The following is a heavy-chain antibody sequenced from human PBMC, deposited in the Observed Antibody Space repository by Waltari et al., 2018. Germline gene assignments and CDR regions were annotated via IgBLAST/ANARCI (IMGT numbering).Heavy chain of an antibody. D-gene: IGHD5-18*01. Sequence: DVDLFESGGALVHPGGSLSISGRRSQSPPSPYAVGWVRLAPGKGLEWVSVLSASGATTYYADSVKGRFTISRDNSKDTLYLQMSNLRVEDTAIYFCVKSPGYSADSSYFDSWGRGTQVSVST. CDR3: VKSPGYSADSSYFDS. CDR2: LSASGATT. V-gene: IGHV3-23*01. J-gene: IGHJ4*02. CDR1: QSPPSPYA.